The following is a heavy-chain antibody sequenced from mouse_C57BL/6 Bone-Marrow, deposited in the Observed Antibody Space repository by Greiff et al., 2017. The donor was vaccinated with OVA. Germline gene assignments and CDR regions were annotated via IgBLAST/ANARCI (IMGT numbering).Heavy chain of an antibody. V-gene: IGHV1-69*01. CDR2: IDPSDSYT. CDR1: GYTFTSYW. J-gene: IGHJ2*01. CDR3: ATEVAY. Sequence: QVQLQQPGAELVMPGASVKLSCKASGYTFTSYWMHWVKQRPGQGLAWIGEIDPSDSYTNYNQKFKGKSTLTVDKSSSTAYMQLSSLTSEDSAVYYCATEVAYWGQGTTLTVSS.